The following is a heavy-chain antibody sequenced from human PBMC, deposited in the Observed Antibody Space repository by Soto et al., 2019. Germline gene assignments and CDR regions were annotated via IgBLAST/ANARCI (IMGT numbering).Heavy chain of an antibody. D-gene: IGHD2-15*01. CDR3: ARGGCSGGSCYGFDY. V-gene: IGHV4-34*01. CDR2: INHSGST. Sequence: SETLSLTCAVYGGSFSGYYWSWIRQPPGKGLEWIGEINHSGSTNYNPSLKSRVTISVDTSKNQFSLKLSSVTAADTAVYYCARGGCSGGSCYGFDYWGQGTLVTVSS. J-gene: IGHJ4*02. CDR1: GGSFSGYY.